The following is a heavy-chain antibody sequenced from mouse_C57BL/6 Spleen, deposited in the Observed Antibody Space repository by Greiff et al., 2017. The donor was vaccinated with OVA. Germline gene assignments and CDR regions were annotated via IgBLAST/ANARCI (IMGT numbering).Heavy chain of an antibody. Sequence: VKLQESGPGLVKPSQSLSLTCSVTGYSITSGYYWNWIRQFPGNKLEWMGYISYDGSNNYNPSLKNRISITRDTSKNQFFLKLNSVTTEDTATYYCARDPDYDGYFDYWGQGTTLTVSS. CDR1: GYSITSGYY. D-gene: IGHD2-4*01. V-gene: IGHV3-6*01. CDR3: ARDPDYDGYFDY. CDR2: ISYDGSN. J-gene: IGHJ2*01.